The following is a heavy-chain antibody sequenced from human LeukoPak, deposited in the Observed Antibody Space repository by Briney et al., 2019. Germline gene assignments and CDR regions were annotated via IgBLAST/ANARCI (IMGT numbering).Heavy chain of an antibody. CDR2: IYYSGST. Sequence: NPSETLSLTCTVSGGSISSSSYYWGWIRQPPGKGLEWIGSIYYSGSTYYNPSLKSRVTISVDTSKNQFSLKLSSVTAADTAVYYCARSPPGGIPLNYYYYMDVWGKGTTVTVSS. D-gene: IGHD1-14*01. J-gene: IGHJ6*03. CDR3: ARSPPGGIPLNYYYYMDV. V-gene: IGHV4-39*07. CDR1: GGSISSSSYY.